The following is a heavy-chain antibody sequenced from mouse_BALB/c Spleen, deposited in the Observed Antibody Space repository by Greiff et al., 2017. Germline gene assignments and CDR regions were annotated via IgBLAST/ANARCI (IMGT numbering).Heavy chain of an antibody. V-gene: IGHV5-17*02. D-gene: IGHD1-1*01. J-gene: IGHJ4*01. Sequence: EVKVEESGGGLVQPGGSRKLSCAASGFTFSSFGMHWVRQAPEKGLEWVAYISSGSSTIYYADTVKGRFTISRDNPKNTLFLQMTSLRSEDTAMYYCARSYYYGRGAMDYWGQGTSVTVSS. CDR1: GFTFSSFG. CDR3: ARSYYYGRGAMDY. CDR2: ISSGSSTI.